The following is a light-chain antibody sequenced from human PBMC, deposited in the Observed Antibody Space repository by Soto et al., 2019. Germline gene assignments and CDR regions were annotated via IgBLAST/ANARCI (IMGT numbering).Light chain of an antibody. V-gene: IGKV3-20*01. CDR3: QHYSRTLPWT. CDR1: QTVRNNY. Sequence: EFVLTQSPGTLSLSPGERATLSCRASQTVRNNYLAWYQQKPGQAPRLLMFGTSNRATDIPDRFGGSGSGTDFTLTISRLEPEDVAVYYCQHYSRTLPWTFGQGTKVDIK. J-gene: IGKJ1*01. CDR2: GTS.